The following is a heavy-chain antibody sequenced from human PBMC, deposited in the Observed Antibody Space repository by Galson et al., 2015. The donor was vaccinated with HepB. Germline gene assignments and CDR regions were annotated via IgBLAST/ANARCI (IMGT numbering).Heavy chain of an antibody. Sequence: SCKASGGSFSTFAFNWVRQAPGQGLEWMGTFIPIFATANYAQKFQDRVTITADKSTTTAYMELTSLRPEDTAVYYCARGVGRGRRYSNTWQKDYYDMDVWGQGTTVTVSS. J-gene: IGHJ6*02. V-gene: IGHV1-69*06. CDR3: ARGVGRGRRYSNTWQKDYYDMDV. D-gene: IGHD6-13*01. CDR2: FIPIFATA. CDR1: GGSFSTFA.